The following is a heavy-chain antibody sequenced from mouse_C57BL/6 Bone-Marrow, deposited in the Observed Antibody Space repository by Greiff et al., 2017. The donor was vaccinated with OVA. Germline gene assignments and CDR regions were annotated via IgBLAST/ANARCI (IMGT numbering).Heavy chain of an antibody. D-gene: IGHD2-4*01. CDR3: ARWSDDDAFAY. CDR2: IYPGGGYT. CDR1: GYTFTNYW. Sequence: QVHVKQSGAELVRPGTSVKMSCKASGYTFTNYWIGWVKQRPGHGLEWIGDIYPGGGYTNYNEKFKGKATLTADKSSSTAYMQFSSLTSEDSAIYDCARWSDDDAFAYWGQGTLVTVSA. J-gene: IGHJ3*01. V-gene: IGHV1-63*01.